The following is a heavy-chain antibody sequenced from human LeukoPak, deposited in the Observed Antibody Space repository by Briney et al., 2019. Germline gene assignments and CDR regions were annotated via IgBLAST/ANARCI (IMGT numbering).Heavy chain of an antibody. CDR3: ARDLFGYDSSGSVDY. D-gene: IGHD3-22*01. V-gene: IGHV3-53*01. J-gene: IGHJ4*02. CDR2: IYSGGST. Sequence: GGSLRLSCEASGFTFSTFAMIWVRQPPGKGLEWVSVIYSGGSTYYADSVKGRFTISRDNSKNTLYLQMNSLRAEDTAVYYCARDLFGYDSSGSVDYWGQGTLVTVSS. CDR1: GFTFSTFA.